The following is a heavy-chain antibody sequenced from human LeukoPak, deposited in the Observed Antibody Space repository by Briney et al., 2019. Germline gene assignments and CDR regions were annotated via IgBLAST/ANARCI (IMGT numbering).Heavy chain of an antibody. Sequence: SVKVSCKASGGTFSSYAISWVRQAPGHGLEWMGGIIPIFGTANYAQKFQGRVTITADESTSTAYMELSSLRSEDTAVYYCAREVDFWSGYYNSYNWFNPWGQGTLVTVSS. D-gene: IGHD3-3*01. CDR2: IIPIFGTA. CDR3: AREVDFWSGYYNSYNWFNP. CDR1: GGTFSSYA. V-gene: IGHV1-69*13. J-gene: IGHJ5*02.